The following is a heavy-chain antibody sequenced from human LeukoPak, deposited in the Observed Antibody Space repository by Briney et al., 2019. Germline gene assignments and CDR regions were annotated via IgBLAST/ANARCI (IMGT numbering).Heavy chain of an antibody. Sequence: PSETLSLTCTVSGGSISSSSYYWGWIRQPPGKGLEWIGEINHSGSTNYNPSLKSRVTISVDTSKNQFSLKLSSVTAADTAVYYCARGGVYIRGWFDPWGQGTLVTVSS. CDR2: INHSGST. CDR1: GGSISSSSYY. V-gene: IGHV4-39*07. D-gene: IGHD5/OR15-5a*01. CDR3: ARGGVYIRGWFDP. J-gene: IGHJ5*02.